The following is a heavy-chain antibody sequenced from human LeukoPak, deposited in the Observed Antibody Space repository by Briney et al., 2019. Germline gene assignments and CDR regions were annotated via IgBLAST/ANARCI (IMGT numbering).Heavy chain of an antibody. V-gene: IGHV3-11*04. CDR1: GFTVSSND. CDR2: ISSSGSTI. CDR3: ATDPGIVGATDAFDI. Sequence: PGGSLRLSCAASGFTVSSNDMSWIRQAPGKGLEWVSYISSSGSTIYYADSVKGRFTISRDNAKNSLYLQMNSLRAEDTAVYYCATDPGIVGATDAFDIWGQGTMVTVSS. J-gene: IGHJ3*02. D-gene: IGHD1-26*01.